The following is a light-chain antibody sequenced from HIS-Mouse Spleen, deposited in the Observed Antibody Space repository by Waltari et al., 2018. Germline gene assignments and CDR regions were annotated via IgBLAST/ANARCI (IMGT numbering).Light chain of an antibody. CDR3: QQLNSYPLT. CDR2: AAS. J-gene: IGKJ4*01. CDR1: QGISSY. Sequence: DIQLTQSPSFLSASVGDRVTITCRASQGISSYLAWYQQNLGKAPKLLIYAASTLQSGVPSRFSGSGSGTEFTLTISSLQPEDFATYYCQQLNSYPLTFGGGTKVEIK. V-gene: IGKV1-9*01.